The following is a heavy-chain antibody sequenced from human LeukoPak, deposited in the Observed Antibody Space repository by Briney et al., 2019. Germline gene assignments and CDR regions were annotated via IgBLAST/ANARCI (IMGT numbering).Heavy chain of an antibody. Sequence: ASVKVSCKVSGYTLTELSMHWVRQAPGKGLEWMGGFDPEDDETIYAQKFQGRVTMTEDTSTDTAYMELSSLRSEDTAVYYCATAPKTRYCSSTSCPPSYWGQGTLVTVSS. CDR1: GYTLTELS. D-gene: IGHD2-2*01. CDR3: ATAPKTRYCSSTSCPPSY. J-gene: IGHJ4*02. CDR2: FDPEDDET. V-gene: IGHV1-24*01.